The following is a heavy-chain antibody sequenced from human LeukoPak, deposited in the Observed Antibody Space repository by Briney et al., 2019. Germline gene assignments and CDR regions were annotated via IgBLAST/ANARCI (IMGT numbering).Heavy chain of an antibody. CDR2: ISSSSSYI. D-gene: IGHD3-10*01. V-gene: IGHV3-21*01. Sequence: SGGPLRLSCAASGFTFSSYSMNWVRQAPGKGLEGVSSISSSSSYIYYAHSVKGRFTTSTDNAKNSLYLQMNSLSAEDTAVYSCARDPKPITMVRGVVDYWGQGPLVTVSS. J-gene: IGHJ4*02. CDR1: GFTFSSYS. CDR3: ARDPKPITMVRGVVDY.